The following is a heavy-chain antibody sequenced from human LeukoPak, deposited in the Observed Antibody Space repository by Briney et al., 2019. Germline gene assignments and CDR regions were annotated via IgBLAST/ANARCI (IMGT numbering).Heavy chain of an antibody. CDR3: ARQRRRYCSGGRCSRNWFDP. Sequence: SETLSLTCAVYGGSFSGYYWSWIRQPPGKGLEWIGEINHSGSTNYNPSLKSRVTISVDTSKNQFSLKLSSVTAADTAVYYCARQRRRYCSGGRCSRNWFDPWGQGTLVTVSS. D-gene: IGHD2-15*01. CDR1: GGSFSGYY. J-gene: IGHJ5*02. CDR2: INHSGST. V-gene: IGHV4-34*01.